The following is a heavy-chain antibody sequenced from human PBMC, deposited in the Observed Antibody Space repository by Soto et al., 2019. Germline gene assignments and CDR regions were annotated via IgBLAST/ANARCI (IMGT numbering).Heavy chain of an antibody. CDR2: IHHSETT. CDR1: GASVSSTKW. J-gene: IGHJ4*02. D-gene: IGHD5-12*01. V-gene: IGHV4-4*02. CDR3: ARRIVATETLDY. Sequence: SETLSLTCAVSGASVSSTKWWSWVRQSPGKGLEWIGEIHHSETTNYNPSLESRVTISIDKSKNQFSLKLSSVTAADTAVYYCARRIVATETLDYWGQGALVTVSS.